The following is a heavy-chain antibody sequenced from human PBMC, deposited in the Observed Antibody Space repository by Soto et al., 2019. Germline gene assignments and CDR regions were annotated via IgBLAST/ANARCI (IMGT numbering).Heavy chain of an antibody. CDR1: GYTFTSYG. D-gene: IGHD2-2*01. V-gene: IGHV1-18*01. Sequence: ASVKVSCKASGYTFTSYGISWVRQAPGQGLEWMGWISAYNGNTNYAQKLQGRVTMTTDTSTSTAYMELRRLRSDDTAVYYCASESCSSTSCYSRIFDYWGQGTLVTVSS. CDR2: ISAYNGNT. CDR3: ASESCSSTSCYSRIFDY. J-gene: IGHJ4*02.